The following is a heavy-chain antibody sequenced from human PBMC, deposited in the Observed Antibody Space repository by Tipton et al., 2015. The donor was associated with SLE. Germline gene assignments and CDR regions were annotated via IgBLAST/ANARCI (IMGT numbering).Heavy chain of an antibody. Sequence: TLSLTCAVYGGSFSGYYWSWIRQLPGKGLEWIGSIYYSGSTYYNPSLKSRVTISVDTSKNQFSLKLSSVTAADTSVYYCARGGGAAGTGVDYWGQGTLVTVSS. CDR2: IYYSGST. CDR3: ARGGGAAGTGVDY. CDR1: GGSFSGYY. J-gene: IGHJ4*02. D-gene: IGHD6-13*01. V-gene: IGHV4-34*01.